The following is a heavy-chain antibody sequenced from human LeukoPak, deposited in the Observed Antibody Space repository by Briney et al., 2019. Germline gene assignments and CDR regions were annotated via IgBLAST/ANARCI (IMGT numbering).Heavy chain of an antibody. V-gene: IGHV4-59*01. D-gene: IGHD3-22*01. CDR2: IYYSGST. CDR3: ARTLGYYDTYYFDY. CDR1: GGSISSYY. J-gene: IGHJ4*02. Sequence: PSETLSLTCTVSGGSISSYYWSWLRQPPGKGLEWLGYIYYSGSTNYNPSLKSRVTISVDTSKNQFSLKLSSVTAADTAVYYCARTLGYYDTYYFDYWGQGTLVTVSS.